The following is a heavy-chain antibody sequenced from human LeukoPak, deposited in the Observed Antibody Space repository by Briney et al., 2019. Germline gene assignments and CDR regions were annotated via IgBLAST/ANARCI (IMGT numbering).Heavy chain of an antibody. CDR3: VREQTTLTTFGMDV. V-gene: IGHV3-30*02. CDR1: GFTFSSYG. Sequence: PGGSLRLSCAASGFTFSSYGMHWVRQAPGKGLEWVAFIRYDGSNKYYADSVKGRFTISRDNARNTLYLQMNSLRAEDTAVYYCVREQTTLTTFGMDVWGNGTTVTVSS. J-gene: IGHJ6*04. D-gene: IGHD4-17*01. CDR2: IRYDGSNK.